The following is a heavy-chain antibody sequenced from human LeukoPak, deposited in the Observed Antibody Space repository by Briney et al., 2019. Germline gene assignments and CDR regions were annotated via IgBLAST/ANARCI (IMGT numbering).Heavy chain of an antibody. D-gene: IGHD5-24*01. V-gene: IGHV4-61*02. Sequence: KPSETLSLTCTVSGGSISSGSYYWSWIRQPAGKGLEWIGRIYTSGSTNYNPSLKSRVTISVDTSKNQFSLKLSSVTAADTAVYYCARLSRDGYNFVDYWGQGTLVTVPS. CDR1: GGSISSGSYY. CDR3: ARLSRDGYNFVDY. CDR2: IYTSGST. J-gene: IGHJ4*02.